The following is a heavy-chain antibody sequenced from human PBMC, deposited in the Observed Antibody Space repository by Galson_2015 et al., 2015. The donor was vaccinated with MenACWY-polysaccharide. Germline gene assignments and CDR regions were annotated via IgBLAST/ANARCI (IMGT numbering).Heavy chain of an antibody. CDR2: ISSSSSTI. D-gene: IGHD2-2*01. CDR3: ARDTLPGYCSSTSCYDYYYYYMDV. CDR1: GFTFSSYS. Sequence: SLRLSCAASGFTFSSYSMNWVRRAPGKGLEWVSYISSSSSTIYYADSVKGRFTISRDNAKNSLYLQMNSLRDEDTAVYYCARDTLPGYCSSTSCYDYYYYYMDVWGKGTTVTVSS. J-gene: IGHJ6*03. V-gene: IGHV3-48*02.